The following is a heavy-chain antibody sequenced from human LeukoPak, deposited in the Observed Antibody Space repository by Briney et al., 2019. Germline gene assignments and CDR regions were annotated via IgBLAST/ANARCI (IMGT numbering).Heavy chain of an antibody. J-gene: IGHJ3*02. CDR2: IYSSGST. Sequence: SETLSLTCTVSGDSISSRSYYWGWIRQPPGKTLEWIGSIYSSGSTYYNPSLKSRVIIIIDTPKNHFSLTLSSVTAADTAVCYCARSDGYGLVGIWGQGTMVTVSS. V-gene: IGHV4-39*07. CDR3: ARSDGYGLVGI. CDR1: GDSISSRSYY. D-gene: IGHD3-10*01.